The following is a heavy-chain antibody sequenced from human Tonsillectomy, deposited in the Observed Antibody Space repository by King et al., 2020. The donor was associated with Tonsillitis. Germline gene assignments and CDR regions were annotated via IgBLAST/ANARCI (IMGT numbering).Heavy chain of an antibody. V-gene: IGHV4-59*01. Sequence: QLQESGPGLVKPSETLSLTCTVSGGSISSYYWSWIRQPPGKGLECIGYIYYSGSTNYNPSLKSRVPISVDTSKNQFSLKLSSLTTADTAVYYCARAPTYYYDKHGYYRNYYFDYWGQGTPVTVSS. J-gene: IGHJ4*02. CDR2: IYYSGST. CDR1: GGSISSYY. D-gene: IGHD3-22*01. CDR3: ARAPTYYYDKHGYYRNYYFDY.